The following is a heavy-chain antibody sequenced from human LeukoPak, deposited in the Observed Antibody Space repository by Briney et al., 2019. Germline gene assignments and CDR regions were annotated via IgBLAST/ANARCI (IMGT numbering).Heavy chain of an antibody. CDR3: AGRGYAMAY. D-gene: IGHD5-12*01. V-gene: IGHV4-30-4*01. Sequence: SETLSLTRSVSGGSISGTDYYWSWIRQPPGKGLEWIGYIHHSGTTSYNPSPKSRITISVDPSMNQFSLKLTSMTAADTAVYYCAGRGYAMAYWGQGTLVTVSS. CDR1: GGSISGTDYY. CDR2: IHHSGTT. J-gene: IGHJ4*02.